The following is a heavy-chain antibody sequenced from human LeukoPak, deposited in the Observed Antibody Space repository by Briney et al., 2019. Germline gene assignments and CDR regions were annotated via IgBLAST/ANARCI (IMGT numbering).Heavy chain of an antibody. J-gene: IGHJ3*02. Sequence: SQTLSLTCTVSGGSISSGGYYWSWIRQHPGKGLEWIGYIYYSGSTYHNPSLKSRVTISVDTSKNQFSLKLSSVTAADTAVYYCARAKMTTSAFDIWGQGTMVTVSS. D-gene: IGHD5-24*01. CDR1: GGSISSGGYY. CDR3: ARAKMTTSAFDI. CDR2: IYYSGST. V-gene: IGHV4-31*03.